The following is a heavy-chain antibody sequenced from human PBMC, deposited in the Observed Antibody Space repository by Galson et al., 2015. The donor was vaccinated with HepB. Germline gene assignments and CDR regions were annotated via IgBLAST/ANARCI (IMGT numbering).Heavy chain of an antibody. V-gene: IGHV3-23*05. Sequence: SLRLSCAASGIAFRDYGMSWVRQSPERGLEWVSTVDAIGTTTHYADSVRGRFTISRDNSRHTVSLQMNSLRVEDTVIYYCAKDCCGDSFFDYWGHGTLVIVS. CDR3: AKDCCGDSFFDY. CDR1: GIAFRDYG. D-gene: IGHD4-23*01. J-gene: IGHJ4*01. CDR2: VDAIGTTT.